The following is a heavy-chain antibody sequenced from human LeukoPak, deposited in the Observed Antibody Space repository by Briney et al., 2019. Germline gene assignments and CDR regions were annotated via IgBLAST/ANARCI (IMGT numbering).Heavy chain of an antibody. CDR3: AKDLVGYCTGGVCPYFDY. V-gene: IGHV3-23*01. CDR2: ISGSGGST. D-gene: IGHD2-8*02. CDR1: GFTLSSYA. J-gene: IGHJ4*02. Sequence: GGSLRLSCAASGFTLSSYAMSWVRQAPGKGLEWVSAISGSGGSTYYADSVKGRFTISRDNSKNTLYLQMNSLRAEDTAVYYCAKDLVGYCTGGVCPYFDYWGQGTLVTVSS.